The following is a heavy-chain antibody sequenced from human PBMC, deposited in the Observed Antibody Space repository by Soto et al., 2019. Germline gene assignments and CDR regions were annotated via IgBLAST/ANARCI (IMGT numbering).Heavy chain of an antibody. CDR3: ARGTFGVVKD. J-gene: IGHJ4*02. Sequence: QVQLQESGPGLVKPSETLSLTCTVSGGSISSYYWSWIRQSPGKGLEWIGYMYYSGSTNYNPSLKSRGTISIDPSRNQFSLKLSSVTAADTAVYYCARGTFGVVKDWGQGTLVTVSS. CDR2: MYYSGST. V-gene: IGHV4-59*01. CDR1: GGSISSYY. D-gene: IGHD3-3*01.